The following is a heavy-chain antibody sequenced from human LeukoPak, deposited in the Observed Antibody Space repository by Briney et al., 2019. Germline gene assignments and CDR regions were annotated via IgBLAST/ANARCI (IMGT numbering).Heavy chain of an antibody. CDR2: MSHDGSTT. V-gene: IGHV3-30*03. CDR3: AREGYSSGRAAAFDY. Sequence: HPGASLRLSCAASGFTFSSYVMHWVRQAPGKGLEWVGLMSHDGSTTNYPDSAKGRFSISRDDSKNTLYLQMNSLRTEDTAVYYCAREGYSSGRAAAFDYWGQGTLVTVSS. J-gene: IGHJ4*02. D-gene: IGHD2-15*01. CDR1: GFTFSSYV.